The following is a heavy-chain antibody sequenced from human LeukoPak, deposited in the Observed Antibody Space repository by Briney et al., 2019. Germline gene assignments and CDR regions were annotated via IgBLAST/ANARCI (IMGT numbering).Heavy chain of an antibody. CDR1: GFTFNSYG. J-gene: IGHJ4*02. Sequence: GGSLRLSCSASGFTFNSYGFHWVRQVPGKGLEWVAVIWYDGSKKYYTDSVKGRFTISRDDSKNTLYLQMNNLRDEDTAVYYCARDRSLSAMDYRGQGTLVTVSS. V-gene: IGHV3-33*01. CDR3: ARDRSLSAMDY. CDR2: IWYDGSKK. D-gene: IGHD5-18*01.